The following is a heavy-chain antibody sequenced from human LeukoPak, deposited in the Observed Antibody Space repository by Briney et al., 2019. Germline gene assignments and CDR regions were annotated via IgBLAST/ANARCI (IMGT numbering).Heavy chain of an antibody. J-gene: IGHJ4*02. CDR3: VREARGYHYTYFDY. D-gene: IGHD5-18*01. CDR1: GFTLGSHD. V-gene: IGHV3-13*01. CDR2: VSSGFHA. Sequence: GGSMRLSCTAYGFTLGSHDMHWVRQIPGQGLEWVAAVSSGFHAFFADSVQGRFTVSREVARNSLYLQMNSLRAGDTAVYYCVREARGYHYTYFDYWGQGTLVTVSS.